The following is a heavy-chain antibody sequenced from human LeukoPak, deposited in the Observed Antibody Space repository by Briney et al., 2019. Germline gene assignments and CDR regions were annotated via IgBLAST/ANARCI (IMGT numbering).Heavy chain of an antibody. D-gene: IGHD3-16*01. CDR1: GFTFSSYW. Sequence: QPGGSLRLSCAASGFTFSSYWMSWVRQAPGKGLEWVANIRQDGGTMSYVDSVKGRFTISRDNAKNSLYLQMSSLRAEDTAVYYCAREVLNAPFGPGQGGLDVWGQGTTVTVSS. J-gene: IGHJ6*02. CDR2: IRQDGGTM. V-gene: IGHV3-7*01. CDR3: AREVLNAPFGPGQGGLDV.